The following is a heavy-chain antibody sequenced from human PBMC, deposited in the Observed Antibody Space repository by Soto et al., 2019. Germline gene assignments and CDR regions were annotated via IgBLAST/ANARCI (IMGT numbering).Heavy chain of an antibody. CDR2: TYYRSKWYN. CDR1: WDSVSSNSAA. V-gene: IGHV6-1*01. CDR3: ARSGTRMVVVLKWFDP. J-gene: IGHJ5*02. D-gene: IGHD3-22*01. Sequence: PSQTLSLTCAISWDSVSSNSAAWNWIRQSPSRGLEWLGRTYYRSKWYNDYAVSVKSRITINPDTSKNQFSLQLNSVTPEDTAVYYCARSGTRMVVVLKWFDPWGPGTLVTVSS.